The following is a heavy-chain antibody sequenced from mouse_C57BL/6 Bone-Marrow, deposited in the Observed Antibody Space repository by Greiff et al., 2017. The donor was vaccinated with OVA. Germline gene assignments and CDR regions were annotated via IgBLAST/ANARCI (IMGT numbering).Heavy chain of an antibody. Sequence: QVQLQQSGPGILQPSQTLSLTCSFSGFSLSTFGMGVGWIRQPSGKGLEWLAHIWWDDDKYYNPALKSRLTISKDTSKNQVFLKIANVDTADTATYYCARIVPSLLRFSYWYIDVWGTGTTVTVSS. CDR2: IWWDDDK. J-gene: IGHJ1*03. V-gene: IGHV8-8*01. CDR1: GFSLSTFGMG. D-gene: IGHD1-2*01. CDR3: ARIVPSLLRFSYWYIDV.